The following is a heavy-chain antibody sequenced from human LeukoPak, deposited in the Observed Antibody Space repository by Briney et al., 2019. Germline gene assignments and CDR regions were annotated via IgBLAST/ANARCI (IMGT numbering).Heavy chain of an antibody. J-gene: IGHJ4*02. CDR3: ARDRYYGSGSYYSLDY. CDR1: GGTFSSYA. CDR2: IIPIFGTA. V-gene: IGHV1-69*13. Sequence: ASVKVSCKASGGTFSSYAISWVRQAPGQGPEWMGGIIPIFGTANYAQKFQGRVTITADESTSTAYMELSSLRSEDTAVYYCARDRYYGSGSYYSLDYWGQGTLVTVSS. D-gene: IGHD3-10*01.